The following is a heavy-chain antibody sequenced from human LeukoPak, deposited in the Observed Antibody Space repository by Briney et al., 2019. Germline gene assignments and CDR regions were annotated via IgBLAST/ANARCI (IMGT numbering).Heavy chain of an antibody. CDR2: IYSGGST. CDR1: GFTVSSNY. V-gene: IGHV3-53*01. Sequence: GGSLRLSCAASGFTVSSNYMSWVRQAPGKGLEWVSVIYSGGSTYYADSVKGRFTISRDNSKNTLYLQMNSLRAEDTAVYYCARNGRWLQFDYWGRGTLVTVSS. D-gene: IGHD5-24*01. CDR3: ARNGRWLQFDY. J-gene: IGHJ4*02.